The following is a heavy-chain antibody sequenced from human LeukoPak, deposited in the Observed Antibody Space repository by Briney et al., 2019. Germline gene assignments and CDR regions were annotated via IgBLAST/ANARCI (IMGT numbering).Heavy chain of an antibody. CDR2: ISGGGGKT. V-gene: IGHV3-23*01. CDR3: AKGQWFGVS. D-gene: IGHD3-10*01. Sequence: GGSLRLSCTASGFTFSSSAMTWVRQAPGKGLEWVSVISGGGGKTYYADPVKGRFTISSDNSTNTPYPQLNGLRAEDRAVYYCAKGQWFGVSWGQGALVTVSS. CDR1: GFTFSSSA. J-gene: IGHJ1*01.